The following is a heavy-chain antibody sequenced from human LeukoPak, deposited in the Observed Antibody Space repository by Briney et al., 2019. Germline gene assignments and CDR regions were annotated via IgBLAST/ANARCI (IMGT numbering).Heavy chain of an antibody. CDR2: IIPILGIA. D-gene: IGHD2-15*01. CDR3: AREYCSGGSCYPYYFDY. Sequence: SVKVSCKASGGTFSSYAISWVRQAPGQGLEWMVRIIPILGIANYAQKFQGRVTITADKSTSTAYMELSSLRSEDTAVYYCAREYCSGGSCYPYYFDYWGQGTLVTVSS. CDR1: GGTFSSYA. V-gene: IGHV1-69*04. J-gene: IGHJ4*02.